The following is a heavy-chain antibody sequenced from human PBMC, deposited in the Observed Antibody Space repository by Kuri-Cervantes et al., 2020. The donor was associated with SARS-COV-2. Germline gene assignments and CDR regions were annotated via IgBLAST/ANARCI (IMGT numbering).Heavy chain of an antibody. D-gene: IGHD6-19*01. Sequence: SVKVSCKASGGTFSSYAISWVRQAPGQGLEWMGGIIPIFGTANYAQKFQGRVTITADESTSTAYMELSSLRSEDTAVYYCARGRVAGSHLSFYYWGQGTLVTVYS. CDR2: IIPIFGTA. CDR1: GGTFSSYA. CDR3: ARGRVAGSHLSFYY. V-gene: IGHV1-69*13. J-gene: IGHJ4*02.